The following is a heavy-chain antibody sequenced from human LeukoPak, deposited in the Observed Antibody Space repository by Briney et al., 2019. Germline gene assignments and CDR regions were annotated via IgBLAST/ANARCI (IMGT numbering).Heavy chain of an antibody. CDR3: ARISGSGSYYNIGWFDP. Sequence: GGSLRLSCAASGFTFSSYAMSWVRQAPGKGLEWVSAISGSGGSTYYADSVKGRFTISRDNSKNTLYLQMNSLRAEDTAVYYCARISGSGSYYNIGWFDPWGQGTLVTVSS. CDR1: GFTFSSYA. CDR2: ISGSGGST. D-gene: IGHD3-10*01. V-gene: IGHV3-23*01. J-gene: IGHJ5*02.